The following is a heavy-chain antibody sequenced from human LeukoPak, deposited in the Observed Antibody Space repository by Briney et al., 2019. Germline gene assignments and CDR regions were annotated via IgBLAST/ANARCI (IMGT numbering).Heavy chain of an antibody. V-gene: IGHV3-23*01. CDR1: GFTFGSFA. Sequence: GGSLRLSCAASGFTFGSFAMSWVRQGPEKGLEWVSSISPSGSATYYADSVKGRFTISRDNSKSTLYLQMNNLREGDTARNPRAREKSASSPGEWFDPWGQGIVV. CDR3: AREKSASSPGEWFDP. D-gene: IGHD6-6*01. J-gene: IGHJ5*02. CDR2: ISPSGSAT.